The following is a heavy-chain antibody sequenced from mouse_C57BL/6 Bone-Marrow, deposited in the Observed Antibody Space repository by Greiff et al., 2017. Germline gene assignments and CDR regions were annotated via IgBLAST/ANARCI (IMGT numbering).Heavy chain of an antibody. J-gene: IGHJ1*03. CDR3: ARSPYYYGSSWYCGV. V-gene: IGHV1-55*01. CDR2: IYPGSGST. D-gene: IGHD1-1*01. Sequence: QVQLQQPGAELVKPGASVKMSCKASGYTFTSYWITWVKQRPGQGLEWIGDIYPGSGSTNYNEKFKSKATLTVATSSSTAYMQLSSLTSEDSAVYSCARSPYYYGSSWYCGVWGTGATVTVSS. CDR1: GYTFTSYW.